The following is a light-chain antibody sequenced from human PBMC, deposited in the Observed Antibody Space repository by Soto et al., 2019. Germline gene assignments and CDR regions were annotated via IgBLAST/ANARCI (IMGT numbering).Light chain of an antibody. CDR2: GAS. J-gene: IGKJ1*01. Sequence: EVVITQSPDTLSVSPGETVTLSCRASQSVRSKLAWYQQKPGQAPRLFIYGASTRATGIPARFSGGGSGTEFTLTISSLQSEDFAVYYCQQYDNWLTGTFGQGTKVDIK. V-gene: IGKV3-15*01. CDR1: QSVRSK. CDR3: QQYDNWLTGT.